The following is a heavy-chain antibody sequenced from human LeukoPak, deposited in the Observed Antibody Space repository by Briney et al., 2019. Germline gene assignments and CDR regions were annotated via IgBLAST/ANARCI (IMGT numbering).Heavy chain of an antibody. Sequence: GGSLRLFCAASGFPFSNYWMSWVRQAPGKGLEWVATIKQDGTEKYYVDSVKGRFTISRDNAKTSLYLQMNSLRAEDTAVYYCARVTLRWLLPSHFDYCGQGTLVTVSS. V-gene: IGHV3-7*01. CDR1: GFPFSNYW. CDR3: ARVTLRWLLPSHFDY. CDR2: IKQDGTEK. J-gene: IGHJ4*02. D-gene: IGHD3-22*01.